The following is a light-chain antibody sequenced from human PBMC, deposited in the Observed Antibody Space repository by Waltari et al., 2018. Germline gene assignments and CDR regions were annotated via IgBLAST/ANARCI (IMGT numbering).Light chain of an antibody. J-gene: IGLJ3*02. CDR3: SSYTISNTWV. CDR2: EVS. V-gene: IGLV2-14*01. CDR1: SSDVGDNNY. Sequence: QSALTQPASVSGSPGQSITISCTGTSSDVGDNNYVSWYQQHPGKAPKLMIYEVSDRPSGVSNRFSGSKSGNTASLTISGLQAEDEADYYCSSYTISNTWVFGGGTKLTVL.